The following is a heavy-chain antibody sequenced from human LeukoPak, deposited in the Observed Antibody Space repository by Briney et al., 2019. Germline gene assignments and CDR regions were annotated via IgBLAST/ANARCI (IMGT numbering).Heavy chain of an antibody. Sequence: SETLSLTCTVSGGSISSDGYYWSWIRQHPGKGLEWIGYIYYSGSTYYNPSLKSRVTISVDTSKNQFSLKLSSVTAADTAVYYCARTLYCGGDCPWGQGTLVTVSS. J-gene: IGHJ5*02. V-gene: IGHV4-31*03. CDR1: GGSISSDGYY. D-gene: IGHD2-21*02. CDR3: ARTLYCGGDCP. CDR2: IYYSGST.